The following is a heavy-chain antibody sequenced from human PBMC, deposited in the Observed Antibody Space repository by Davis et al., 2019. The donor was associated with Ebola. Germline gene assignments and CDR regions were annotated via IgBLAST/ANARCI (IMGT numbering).Heavy chain of an antibody. Sequence: GESLKISCAASGFTFSSYWMHWFRQAPGKGLEWVAVISYDGGNNYHADSVQGRFTISRDNSKNTLYLQMNSLRAEDTAIYYCARGAYGDYIVKAFDIWGQGTKVTVSS. CDR3: ARGAYGDYIVKAFDI. D-gene: IGHD4-17*01. V-gene: IGHV3-30*03. J-gene: IGHJ3*02. CDR2: ISYDGGNN. CDR1: GFTFSSYW.